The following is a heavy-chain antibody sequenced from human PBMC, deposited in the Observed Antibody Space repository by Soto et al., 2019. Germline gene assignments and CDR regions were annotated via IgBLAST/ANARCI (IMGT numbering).Heavy chain of an antibody. CDR3: AAALHYYGSGSYYPDFDY. CDR2: IVVGSGNT. J-gene: IGHJ4*02. CDR1: GFTFTSSA. D-gene: IGHD3-10*01. V-gene: IGHV1-58*01. Sequence: GASVKVSCKASGFTFTSSAVQWVRQARGQRLEWIGWIVVGSGNTNYAQKFQERVTITRDMSTSTAYMELSSLRSEDTAVYYCAAALHYYGSGSYYPDFDYWGQGTLVTVSS.